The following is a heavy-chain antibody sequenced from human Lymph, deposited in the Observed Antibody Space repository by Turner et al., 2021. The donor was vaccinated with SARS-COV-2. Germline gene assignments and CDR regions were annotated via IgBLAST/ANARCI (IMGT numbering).Heavy chain of an antibody. CDR3: AKEGLSGRRLQFVPYFAY. J-gene: IGHJ4*02. CDR1: GSTFDDSA. CDR2: ISGDGGST. D-gene: IGHD5-12*01. V-gene: IGHV3-43*02. Sequence: EVQLVESGGGVVQPGGSLRLSCAASGSTFDDSAMHWVRQAPGKGLEWVSLISGDGGSTYYADSVKGRFTISRDDSKNSLYLQINSLRTEDTALYYCAKEGLSGRRLQFVPYFAYWGQGTLVSVSS.